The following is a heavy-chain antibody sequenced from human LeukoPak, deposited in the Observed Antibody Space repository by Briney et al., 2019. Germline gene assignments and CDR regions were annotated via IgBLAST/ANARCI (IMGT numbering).Heavy chain of an antibody. D-gene: IGHD5-18*01. CDR1: GFTFSSYG. Sequence: TGGSLRLSCAASGFTFSSYGMHWVRQAPGKGLEWVAFIRYDGSNKYYADSVKGRFTISRDNSKNTLYLQMNSLRAEDTAVYYCAKASTMNSYDDFDYWGQGTLVTVSS. J-gene: IGHJ4*02. V-gene: IGHV3-30*02. CDR2: IRYDGSNK. CDR3: AKASTMNSYDDFDY.